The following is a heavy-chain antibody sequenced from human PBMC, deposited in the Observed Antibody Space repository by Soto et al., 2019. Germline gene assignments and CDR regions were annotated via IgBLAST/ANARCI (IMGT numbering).Heavy chain of an antibody. CDR3: ASVANYYDRSGYSVFDL. J-gene: IGHJ4*02. CDR2: MSDNGSNK. D-gene: IGHD3-22*01. CDR1: GFTFSSYA. Sequence: GGSLRLSCAASGFTFSSYAMHWVRQAPGKGLEWVAVMSDNGSNKYYTDSVKGRFTISRDNSKNTLYLQMNSLRVEDTAVYYCASVANYYDRSGYSVFDLWGQGTLVTVSS. V-gene: IGHV3-30-3*01.